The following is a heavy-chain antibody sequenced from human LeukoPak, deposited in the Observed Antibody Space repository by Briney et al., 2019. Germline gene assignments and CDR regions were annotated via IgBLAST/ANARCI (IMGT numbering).Heavy chain of an antibody. CDR2: IIPILGIA. V-gene: IGHV1-69*04. CDR1: GGTFSSYA. CDR3: ARDGQNILVLPRGYYYYYGMDV. D-gene: IGHD2-2*01. J-gene: IGHJ6*02. Sequence: SVKVSCKASGGTFSSYAISWVRQAPGQGLEWMGRIIPILGIANYAQKFQGRVTITADKSTSTAYMELSSLRSEDTAVYYCARDGQNILVLPRGYYYYYGMDVWGQGTTVTVSS.